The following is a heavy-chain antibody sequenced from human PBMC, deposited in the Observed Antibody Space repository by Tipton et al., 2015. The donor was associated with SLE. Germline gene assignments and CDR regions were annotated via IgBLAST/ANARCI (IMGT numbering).Heavy chain of an antibody. Sequence: LRLSCTVSGGSVSSGPYYWSWIRQPAGKGLEWIGRIFSRGSTNSNPSLKSRLTISMDTSKSQFSLKLTSVTAADTAIYYCARERFGEFGSEALDIWGQGTMVTVSS. CDR3: ARERFGEFGSEALDI. D-gene: IGHD3-10*01. V-gene: IGHV4-61*02. CDR2: IFSRGST. CDR1: GGSVSSGPYY. J-gene: IGHJ3*02.